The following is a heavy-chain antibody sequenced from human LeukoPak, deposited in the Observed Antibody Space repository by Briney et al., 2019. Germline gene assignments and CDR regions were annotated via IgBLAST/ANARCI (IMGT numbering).Heavy chain of an antibody. Sequence: GGSLRLSCAASGFTFSSYWMSWVRQAPGKGLEWVANIKQDGSEKYYVDSVKGRFTISRDNAKNSLYLQMNSLRAEDTALYYCARVASNYDFDYWGQGTLVTVSS. V-gene: IGHV3-7*03. CDR1: GFTFSSYW. CDR3: ARVASNYDFDY. CDR2: IKQDGSEK. J-gene: IGHJ4*02. D-gene: IGHD4-11*01.